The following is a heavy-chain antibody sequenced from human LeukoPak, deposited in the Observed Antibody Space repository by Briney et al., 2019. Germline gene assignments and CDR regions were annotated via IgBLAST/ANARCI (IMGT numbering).Heavy chain of an antibody. D-gene: IGHD2-2*01. J-gene: IGHJ4*02. Sequence: ASVKVSCKASGYSFINFGLSWVRQAPGQGLEWMGWISAYNHNTNYAQKFQGRVTMTIDTSTTTVYMELRSLRSDDTAIYYCARDLMYCDTMSCYDGDFDYWGQGSPVTVSS. CDR2: ISAYNHNT. V-gene: IGHV1-18*01. CDR3: ARDLMYCDTMSCYDGDFDY. CDR1: GYSFINFG.